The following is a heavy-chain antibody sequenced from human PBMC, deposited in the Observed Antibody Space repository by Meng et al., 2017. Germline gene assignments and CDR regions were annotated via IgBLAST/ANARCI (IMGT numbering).Heavy chain of an antibody. J-gene: IGHJ5*02. D-gene: IGHD3-9*01. CDR1: GFTSSSYA. CDR3: ASFYDIPNWFDP. CDR2: ISYDGSNK. Sequence: GGSLRLSCAASGFTSSSYAMHWVRQAPGKGLEWVAVISYDGSNKYYADSVKGRFTISRDNSKNTLYLQMNSLRAEDTAVYYCASFYDIPNWFDPWGQGTLVTVSS. V-gene: IGHV3-30*01.